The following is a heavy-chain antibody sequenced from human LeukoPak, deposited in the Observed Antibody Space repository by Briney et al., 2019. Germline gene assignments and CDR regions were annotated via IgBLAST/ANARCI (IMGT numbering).Heavy chain of an antibody. CDR1: GFTLDDYA. CDR2: ISWNSGRI. Sequence: GGSLTLSCAASGFTLDDYAMHWVRQAPGEGLEWVSGISWNSGRIGYAGCVRGRLTISRDNAKNSLYLQMNSLRAEDMALYYCARARTYYYDYMDVWGKGTTVTISS. J-gene: IGHJ6*03. V-gene: IGHV3-9*03. CDR3: ARARTYYYDYMDV.